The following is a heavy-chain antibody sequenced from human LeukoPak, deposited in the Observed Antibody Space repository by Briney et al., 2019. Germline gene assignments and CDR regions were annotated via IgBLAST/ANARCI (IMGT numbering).Heavy chain of an antibody. CDR3: ARGSEVAVAGPVWYYYGMDV. D-gene: IGHD6-19*01. Sequence: SVKVSCKASGGTFSSYAISWVRQAPGQGLEWMGGIVPIFGTANYAQKFQGRVTITADESTSTAYMELSSLRSEDTAVYYCARGSEVAVAGPVWYYYGMDVWGQGTTVTVSS. J-gene: IGHJ6*02. V-gene: IGHV1-69*13. CDR2: IVPIFGTA. CDR1: GGTFSSYA.